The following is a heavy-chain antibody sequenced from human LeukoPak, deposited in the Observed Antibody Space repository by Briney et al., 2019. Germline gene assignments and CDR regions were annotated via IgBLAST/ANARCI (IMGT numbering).Heavy chain of an antibody. V-gene: IGHV3-30*03. CDR3: ARDGDCSGGSLYCFDY. CDR1: GFTFSSYG. Sequence: PGRSLRLSCAASGFTFSSYGMHWVRQAPGKGLEWVAVISYDGSNKYYADSVKGRFTISRDNSKSTLYLQMNSLRAEDTAVYYCARDGDCSGGSLYCFDYWGQGTLVTVSS. D-gene: IGHD2-15*01. J-gene: IGHJ4*02. CDR2: ISYDGSNK.